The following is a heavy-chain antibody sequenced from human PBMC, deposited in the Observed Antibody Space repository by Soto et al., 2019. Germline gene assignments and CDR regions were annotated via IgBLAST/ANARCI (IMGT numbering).Heavy chain of an antibody. J-gene: IGHJ4*02. CDR1: GFTFSSYA. CDR2: ISYDGSNK. Sequence: PGVSLRLSCAASGFTFSSYAMHWVRQAPGKGLEWVAVISYDGSNKYYADSVKGRFTISRDNSKNTLYLQMNSLRAEDTAVYYCARGSGSRGGNWGQGTLVTVSS. CDR3: ARGSGSRGGN. V-gene: IGHV3-30-3*01. D-gene: IGHD1-26*01.